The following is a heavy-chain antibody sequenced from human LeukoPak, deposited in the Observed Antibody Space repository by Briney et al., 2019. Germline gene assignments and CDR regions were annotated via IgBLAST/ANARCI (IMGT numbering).Heavy chain of an antibody. V-gene: IGHV4-39*01. CDR2: ISYSGST. CDR3: ARVGYYYDSSGYSYYFDY. Sequence: SETLSLTCTVSGGSISSSSYYWGWIRQPPGKGLEWIGSISYSGSTYYNPSLKSRVTISVDTSKNQFSLKLSSVTAADTAVYYCARVGYYYDSSGYSYYFDYWGQGTLVTVSS. D-gene: IGHD3-22*01. J-gene: IGHJ4*02. CDR1: GGSISSSSYY.